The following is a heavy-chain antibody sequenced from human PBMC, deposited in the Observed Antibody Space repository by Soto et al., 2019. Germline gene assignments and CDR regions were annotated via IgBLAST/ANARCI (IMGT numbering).Heavy chain of an antibody. CDR3: AKDKGFGIAVAGWTD. Sequence: PGGSLRLSCAASGFTFSSYAMSGVRQAPGKGLEWVSAISGSGGSTYYADSVKGRFTISRDNSKNTLYLQMNSLRAEDTAVYYCAKDKGFGIAVAGWTDWGQGTLVTVSS. CDR2: ISGSGGST. D-gene: IGHD6-19*01. CDR1: GFTFSSYA. V-gene: IGHV3-23*01. J-gene: IGHJ4*02.